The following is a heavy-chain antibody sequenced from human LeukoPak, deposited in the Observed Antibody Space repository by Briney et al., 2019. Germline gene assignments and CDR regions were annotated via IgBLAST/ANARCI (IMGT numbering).Heavy chain of an antibody. D-gene: IGHD3-10*01. CDR1: GFTFSSYA. V-gene: IGHV3-23*01. Sequence: GGSLRLSCAASGFTFSSYAMSWVRQAPGKGLEWVSAISGSGGSTYYADSVKGRSTISRDNSKNTLYLQMNGLRAEDTAVYYCANLPPPHITMVQGVMGDWGQGTLVTVSS. CDR2: ISGSGGST. CDR3: ANLPPPHITMVQGVMGD. J-gene: IGHJ4*02.